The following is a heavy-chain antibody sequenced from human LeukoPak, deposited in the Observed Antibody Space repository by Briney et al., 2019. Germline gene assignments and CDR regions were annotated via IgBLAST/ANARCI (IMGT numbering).Heavy chain of an antibody. D-gene: IGHD5-18*01. CDR2: IIPIFGTA. CDR3: ARLLGGYSYGTNFDY. J-gene: IGHJ4*02. CDR1: GYTFTSYG. V-gene: IGHV1-69*13. Sequence: SVNVSCKASGYTFTSYGISWVRQAPGQGLEWMGGIIPIFGTANYAQKFQGRVTITADESTSTAYMELSSLRSEDTAVYYCARLLGGYSYGTNFDYWGQGTLVTVSS.